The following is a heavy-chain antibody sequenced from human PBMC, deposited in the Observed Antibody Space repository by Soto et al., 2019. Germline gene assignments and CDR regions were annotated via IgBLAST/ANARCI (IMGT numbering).Heavy chain of an antibody. CDR2: ISYDGSNK. D-gene: IGHD2-21*02. CDR1: GFTFSSYA. CDR3: ARDPVAYCGGDCRTFDY. J-gene: IGHJ4*02. Sequence: QVQLVESGGGVVQPGRSLRLSCAASGFTFSSYAMHWVRQAPGRGLAWGAVISYDGSNKYYADCVKGRFTISRDNSKNTLYLQMNSLRAEDTAVYYCARDPVAYCGGDCRTFDYWGQGTLVTVSS. V-gene: IGHV3-30-3*01.